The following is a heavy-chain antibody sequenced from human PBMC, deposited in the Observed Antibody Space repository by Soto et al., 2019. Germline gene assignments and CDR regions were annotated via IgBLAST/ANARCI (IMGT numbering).Heavy chain of an antibody. CDR1: EFTFSNYA. Sequence: PGGSLRLSCAASEFTFSNYAMSWVRQAPGKGLEWVSAISGIGDHTYFADSVKGRFTISRDNSKNTLYLQVNSLRAEDTAVYYCAKVARIAAPGPLDCWGQGTLVTVS. CDR2: ISGIGDHT. J-gene: IGHJ4*02. CDR3: AKVARIAAPGPLDC. D-gene: IGHD6-13*01. V-gene: IGHV3-23*01.